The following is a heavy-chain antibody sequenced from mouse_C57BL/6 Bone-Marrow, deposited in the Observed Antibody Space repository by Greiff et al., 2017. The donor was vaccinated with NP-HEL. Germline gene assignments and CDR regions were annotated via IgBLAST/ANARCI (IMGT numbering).Heavy chain of an antibody. V-gene: IGHV1-72*01. CDR2: IDPNSGGT. CDR1: GYTFTSYW. CDR3: ARRAITTVVANYFDY. D-gene: IGHD1-1*01. J-gene: IGHJ2*01. Sequence: QVQLQQPGAELVKPGASVKLSCKASGYTFTSYWMHWVKQRPGRGLEWIGRIDPNSGGTKYNEKFKSKATLTVDKPSSTAYMQLSSLTSEDSAVYYCARRAITTVVANYFDYWGQGTTLTVSS.